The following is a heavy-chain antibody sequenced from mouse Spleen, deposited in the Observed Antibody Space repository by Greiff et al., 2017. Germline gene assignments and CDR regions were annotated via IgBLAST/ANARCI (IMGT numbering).Heavy chain of an antibody. J-gene: IGHJ2*01. CDR2: IDTSDSYT. CDR1: GYTFTSYW. V-gene: IGHV1-69*01. Sequence: QVQLQQPGAELVMPGASVKLSCQASGYTFTSYWMHWVKQRPGQGLEWIGEIDTSDSYTNYNQKFKGKATLTVDKSSSTAYMQRSSLTSEDSAVYYCAISNRDYYGYFDYWGQGTTLTVSS. CDR3: AISNRDYYGYFDY. D-gene: IGHD1-1*01.